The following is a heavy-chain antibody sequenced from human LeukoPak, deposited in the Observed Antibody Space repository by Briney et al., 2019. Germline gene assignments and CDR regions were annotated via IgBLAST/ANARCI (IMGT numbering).Heavy chain of an antibody. V-gene: IGHV1-8*01. CDR1: GYTFTSYD. D-gene: IGHD5-18*01. Sequence: EASVKVSCKASGYTFTSYDINWVRQATGQGLEWMGWMNPNSGNTGYAQKFQGRVTMTRNTSISTAYMELSSLRSEDTAVYYCATAAMVLGYYYGMDVWGQGTTVTVSS. CDR3: ATAAMVLGYYYGMDV. CDR2: MNPNSGNT. J-gene: IGHJ6*02.